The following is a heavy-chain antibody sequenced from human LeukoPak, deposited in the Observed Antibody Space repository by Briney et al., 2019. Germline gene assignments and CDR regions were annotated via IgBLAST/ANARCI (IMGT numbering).Heavy chain of an antibody. D-gene: IGHD6-13*01. CDR1: GYTLTELS. J-gene: IGHJ6*02. CDR2: FDPEDGET. Sequence: ASVKVSCKVSGYTLTELSMHWVRQAPGKGLEWMGGFDPEDGETIYAQKFQGRVTMTEDTSTSTAYMELRSLRSDDTAVYYCARDHSSSWYTTTRVPGMDVWGQGTTVTVSS. V-gene: IGHV1-24*01. CDR3: ARDHSSSWYTTTRVPGMDV.